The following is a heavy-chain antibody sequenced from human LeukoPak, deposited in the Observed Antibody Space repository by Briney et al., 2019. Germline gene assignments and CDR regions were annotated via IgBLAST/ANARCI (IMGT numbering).Heavy chain of an antibody. J-gene: IGHJ3*02. CDR3: ARALDSSGYYDAFDI. D-gene: IGHD3-22*01. Sequence: ASVKVSCKASGYTFTGYYMHWVRQAPGQGLEWMGWINPNSGGTNYAQKFQGRATMTRDTSISTAYMELNRLTSDDTAVYYCARALDSSGYYDAFDIWGQGTMVTVSS. CDR2: INPNSGGT. V-gene: IGHV1-2*02. CDR1: GYTFTGYY.